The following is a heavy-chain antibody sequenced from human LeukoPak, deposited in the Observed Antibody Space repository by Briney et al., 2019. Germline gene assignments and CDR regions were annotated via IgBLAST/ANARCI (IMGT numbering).Heavy chain of an antibody. CDR3: ARDTYDYYFDP. J-gene: IGHJ5*02. D-gene: IGHD1-26*01. CDR1: GDSINSHR. CDR2: MYYSGST. V-gene: IGHV4-59*11. Sequence: SETLSLTCTVSGDSINSHRWNWIRQPPGKGRKWIGYMYYSGSTLYNRSLKSRVAISIDTSMNQFSLNLSSVTAADTAVYYCARDTYDYYFDPWGQGILVTVSS.